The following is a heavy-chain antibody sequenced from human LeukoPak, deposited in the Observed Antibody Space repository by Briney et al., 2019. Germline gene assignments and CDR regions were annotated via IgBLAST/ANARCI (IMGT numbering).Heavy chain of an antibody. CDR3: ARDRNKYSSSPEWGDIDH. Sequence: PGRSLRLSCAASGFTFSSYAMHWVRQAPGKGLEWVAVISYDGSNKYYADSVKGRFTISRDNSKNTLYLQMNSLRAEDTAVYYCARDRNKYSSSPEWGDIDHWGQGTLVTVSS. J-gene: IGHJ4*02. CDR1: GFTFSSYA. CDR2: ISYDGSNK. V-gene: IGHV3-30-3*01. D-gene: IGHD6-13*01.